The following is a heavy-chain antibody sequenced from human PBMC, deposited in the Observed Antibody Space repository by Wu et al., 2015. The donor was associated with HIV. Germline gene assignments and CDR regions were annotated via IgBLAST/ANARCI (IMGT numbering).Heavy chain of an antibody. V-gene: IGHV1-18*01. Sequence: QVQLAQSGAEVKKPGASVKVSCKASGYTFTSYAITWVRQAPGQGLEWMGWISAYNGDTNYAQNLQGRVTMTTDTSTSTAYMELRSLRSDDTAVYYCARGQLWAILEWLDYWGQGTPVTVSS. D-gene: IGHD3-3*01. J-gene: IGHJ4*02. CDR2: ISAYNGDT. CDR3: ARGQLWAILEWLDY. CDR1: GYTFTSYA.